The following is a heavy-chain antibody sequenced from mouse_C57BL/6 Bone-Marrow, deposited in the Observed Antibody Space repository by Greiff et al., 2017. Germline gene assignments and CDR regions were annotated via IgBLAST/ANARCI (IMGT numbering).Heavy chain of an antibody. V-gene: IGHV1-4*01. J-gene: IGHJ4*01. Sequence: VQVVESGAELARPGASVKMSCKASGYTFTSYTMHWVKQRPGQGLEWIGYINPSSGYTKYNQKFKDKATLTADKSSSTAYMQLSSLTSEDSAVYYCARSRWLLDAMDYWGQGTSVTVSS. CDR3: ARSRWLLDAMDY. CDR1: GYTFTSYT. D-gene: IGHD2-3*01. CDR2: INPSSGYT.